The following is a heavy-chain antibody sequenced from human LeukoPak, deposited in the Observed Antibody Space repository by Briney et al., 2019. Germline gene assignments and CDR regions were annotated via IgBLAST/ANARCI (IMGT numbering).Heavy chain of an antibody. J-gene: IGHJ4*02. D-gene: IGHD1-1*01. CDR2: IWYERNSN. CDR1: GFTFSRFG. CDR3: ARSAEAGSLDY. V-gene: IGHV3-33*01. Sequence: PGRSLRLSCAAYGFTFSRFGIHWVRQAPGKGLEWVAVIWYERNSNYYADSVKGRFTISRDNSKNTVYLQMNSLRVEDTAVYFCARSAEAGSLDYWGQGALVTVSS.